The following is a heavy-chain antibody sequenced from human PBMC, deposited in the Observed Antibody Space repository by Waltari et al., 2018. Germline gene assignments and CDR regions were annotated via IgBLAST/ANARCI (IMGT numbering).Heavy chain of an antibody. CDR2: IKQEGTQK. V-gene: IGHV3-7*01. CDR3: ARALPGEITVYDY. D-gene: IGHD3-10*01. CDR1: GFTFGSHW. Sequence: EVQLVESGGGLVQPGGSLRLSCVASGFTFGSHWMSWVRQAPEMGMEGWADIKQEGTQKYYVDSVKGRFTVSRDNHKNSLFLQMNSRRAEDTAVYYCARALPGEITVYDYWAQGALVTVSS. J-gene: IGHJ4*02.